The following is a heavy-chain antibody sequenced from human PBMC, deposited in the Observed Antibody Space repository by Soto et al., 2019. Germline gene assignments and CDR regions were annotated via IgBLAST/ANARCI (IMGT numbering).Heavy chain of an antibody. Sequence: GGSLRLSCPASGFTFSSYSMNWVRQAPGKGLEWVSSISSSSYIYYADSVKFRFTISRDNAKNSLYLQMNSLRAEDTAVYYCARDKVAGTGVFDYWGQGTLVTVSS. CDR3: ARDKVAGTGVFDY. D-gene: IGHD6-19*01. CDR1: GFTFSSYS. V-gene: IGHV3-21*01. J-gene: IGHJ4*02. CDR2: ISSSSYI.